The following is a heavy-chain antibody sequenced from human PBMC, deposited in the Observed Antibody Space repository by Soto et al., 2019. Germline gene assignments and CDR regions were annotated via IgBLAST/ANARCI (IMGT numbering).Heavy chain of an antibody. V-gene: IGHV3-21*01. CDR3: ARAASSRFLGWLPLDY. CDR2: ISSSSSYI. Sequence: EVQLVESGGGMVKPGGSLRLSCAASGFTFSSYSMNWVRQAPGNGLDLVSSISSSSSYIYYADSVKCRFTISRDNAKNSLYLQMNSLSAEDTAVYYCARAASSRFLGWLPLDYLGQGTMVTVSS. D-gene: IGHD3-3*01. CDR1: GFTFSSYS. J-gene: IGHJ4*02.